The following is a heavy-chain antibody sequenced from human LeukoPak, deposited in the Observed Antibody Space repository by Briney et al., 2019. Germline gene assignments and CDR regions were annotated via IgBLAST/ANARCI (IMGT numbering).Heavy chain of an antibody. CDR3: ARDNDIVGATAGLDY. V-gene: IGHV1-2*02. CDR1: GYTFTGYY. Sequence: GASVKVSCKASGYTFTGYYMHWVRQAPGQGLEWMGWINPNSGGTNYAQKFQGRVTMTRDRSISTAYMELSRLRSDDTAVDYCARDNDIVGATAGLDYWGQGTLVTVSS. CDR2: INPNSGGT. D-gene: IGHD1-26*01. J-gene: IGHJ4*02.